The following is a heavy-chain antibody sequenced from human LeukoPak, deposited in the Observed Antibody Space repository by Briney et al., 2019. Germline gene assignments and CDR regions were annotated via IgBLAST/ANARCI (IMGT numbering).Heavy chain of an antibody. CDR1: GFTFSSYS. J-gene: IGHJ4*02. Sequence: PGGSLRLSCAASGFTFSSYSMNWVRQAPGKGLEWVSSISSSSSYIYYADSVKGRFTISRDNAKNSLYLQMNSLRAEDTAVYYCARDPGPAASFSFDYWGLGTLVTVSS. D-gene: IGHD2-15*01. CDR2: ISSSSSYI. CDR3: ARDPGPAASFSFDY. V-gene: IGHV3-21*01.